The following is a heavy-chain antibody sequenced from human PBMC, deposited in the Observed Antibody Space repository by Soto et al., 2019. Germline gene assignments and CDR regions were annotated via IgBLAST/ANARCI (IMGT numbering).Heavy chain of an antibody. CDR3: ARDSSCSSTSCYADYYYGMDV. Sequence: SETLSLTCPVSGGSISSGGYYWSWIRQHPGKGLEWIGYIYYSGSTYYNPSLKSRVTISVDTSKNQFSLKLSSVTAADTAVYYCARDSSCSSTSCYADYYYGMDVWGQGTTVTVSS. D-gene: IGHD2-2*01. CDR2: IYYSGST. CDR1: GGSISSGGYY. J-gene: IGHJ6*02. V-gene: IGHV4-31*03.